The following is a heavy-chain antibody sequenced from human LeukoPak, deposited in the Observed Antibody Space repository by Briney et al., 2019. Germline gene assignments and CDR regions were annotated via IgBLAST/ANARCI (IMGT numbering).Heavy chain of an antibody. J-gene: IGHJ6*04. D-gene: IGHD3-10*02. V-gene: IGHV3-11*04. CDR2: ISSSGSTI. CDR3: AELGITMIGGV. CDR1: GFTFSNYY. Sequence: PGGSLRLSCAASGFTFSNYYMSWVRQAPGKGLEWVSYISSSGSTIYYADSVKGRFTISRDNAKNSLYLQINSLRAEDTGVYYCAELGITMIGGVWGKGTTVTISS.